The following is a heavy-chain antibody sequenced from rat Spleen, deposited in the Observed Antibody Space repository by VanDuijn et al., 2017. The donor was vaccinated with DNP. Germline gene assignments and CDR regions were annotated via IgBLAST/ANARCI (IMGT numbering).Heavy chain of an antibody. CDR1: GFTFSDCY. CDR3: IRWNSGHFDY. D-gene: IGHD4-3*01. J-gene: IGHJ2*01. V-gene: IGHV5-22*01. Sequence: EVQLVESGGDLVQPGRSLKLFCAASGFTFSDCYMAWFRQAPRKGLEWVAYIRYDGGYTKYGDSVKGRFTISRDNAKNTLYLQMNSLRSEDMATYYCIRWNSGHFDYWGQGVMVTVSS. CDR2: IRYDGGYT.